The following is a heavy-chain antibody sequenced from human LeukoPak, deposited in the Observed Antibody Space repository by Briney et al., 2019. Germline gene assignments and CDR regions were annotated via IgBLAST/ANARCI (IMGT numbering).Heavy chain of an antibody. V-gene: IGHV4-4*07. CDR1: GGSISSYY. CDR2: MYISGGT. J-gene: IGHJ4*02. D-gene: IGHD2-2*01. CDR3: ARDHQLRYFDY. Sequence: SETLSLTCTVSGGSISSYYWSWIRQPAGKGLEWIVRMYISGGTNYNPSLKSRVTMSVDTSKNQFSLKLTSVTAADTAVYYCARDHQLRYFDYWGQGTLVTVSS.